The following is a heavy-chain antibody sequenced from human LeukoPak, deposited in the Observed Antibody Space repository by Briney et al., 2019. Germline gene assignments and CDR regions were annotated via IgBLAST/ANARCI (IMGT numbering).Heavy chain of an antibody. Sequence: ASVKVSCKASGYTFTSYGISWVRQAPGQGLEWMGWISAYNGNTNYAQKLQGRVTMTTDTSTSTAYMELRSLRSDDTAVYYCAGESTYYDILTGYYNVGQVDYWGQGTLVTVSS. V-gene: IGHV1-18*01. CDR1: GYTFTSYG. CDR3: AGESTYYDILTGYYNVGQVDY. J-gene: IGHJ4*02. CDR2: ISAYNGNT. D-gene: IGHD3-9*01.